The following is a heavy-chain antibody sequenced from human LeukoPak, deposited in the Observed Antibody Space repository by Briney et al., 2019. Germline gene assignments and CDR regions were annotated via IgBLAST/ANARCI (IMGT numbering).Heavy chain of an antibody. CDR3: ARLYCGGDCFDY. Sequence: SETLSLTCTVSGGSISSYYWSWIRQPPGKGLEWIGYIYYSGSTNYNPSLKSRVTISVDTSKNQFSLKLSSVTAADTAVYYCARLYCGGDCFDYWGQGILVTVSS. J-gene: IGHJ4*02. CDR2: IYYSGST. D-gene: IGHD2-21*01. CDR1: GGSISSYY. V-gene: IGHV4-59*01.